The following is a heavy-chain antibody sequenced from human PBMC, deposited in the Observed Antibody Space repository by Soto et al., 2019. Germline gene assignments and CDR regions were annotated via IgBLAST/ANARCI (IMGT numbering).Heavy chain of an antibody. CDR1: GYDFTTYG. V-gene: IGHV1-18*01. CDR3: ARGRYGDY. D-gene: IGHD1-1*01. J-gene: IGHJ4*02. CDR2: ISAHNGNT. Sequence: QVHLVQSGAEVKKHGASVKVSCKGSGYDFTTYGITWVRKAPGQGLEWMAWISAHNGNTDYAQKLQGRVTVTRDTSTSTAYMELRSLRSDATAMYYCARGRYGDYWGQGALVTVSS.